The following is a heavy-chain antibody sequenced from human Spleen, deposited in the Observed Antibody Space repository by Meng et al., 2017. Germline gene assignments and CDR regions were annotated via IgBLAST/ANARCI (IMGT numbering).Heavy chain of an antibody. V-gene: IGHV4-38-2*02. CDR2: IYHSGST. J-gene: IGHJ4*02. CDR1: GYSISSGDY. CDR3: ARGGTVTTGHVDY. D-gene: IGHD4-17*01. Sequence: GSLRLSCTASGYSISSGDYWGWRRQPPGKGQEWIGSIYHSGSTYDNPSLKRRVTISGDTSKNQFSLKLSSVTAADTAVYYCARGGTVTTGHVDYWGQGTLVTVSS.